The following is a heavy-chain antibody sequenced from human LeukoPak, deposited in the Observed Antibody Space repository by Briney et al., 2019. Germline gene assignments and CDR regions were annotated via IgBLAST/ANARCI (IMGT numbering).Heavy chain of an antibody. V-gene: IGHV3-53*01. CDR3: ARRSQVPAGNYYYYFMDV. CDR1: GFTFSSYD. J-gene: IGHJ6*03. Sequence: GGSLRLSCAASGFTFSSYDMSWIRQAPGKGLEWVSVIFSGGTTYYADSVMGRFTISRDNSKNTLYLQMNSLRAEDTAVYYCARRSQVPAGNYYYYFMDVWGKGTTVTISS. D-gene: IGHD2-2*01. CDR2: IFSGGTT.